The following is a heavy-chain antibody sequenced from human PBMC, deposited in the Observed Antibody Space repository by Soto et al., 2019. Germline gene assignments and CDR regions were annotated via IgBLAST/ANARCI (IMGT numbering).Heavy chain of an antibody. CDR1: GDSVSSNSAA. D-gene: IGHD6-13*01. J-gene: IGHJ3*02. CDR2: TYYRSKWYN. CDR3: ARGQGSRLARVAFDI. Sequence: SPTLSLPCAISGDSVSSNSAAWNWIRQSPSRGLEWLGRTYYRSKWYNDYAVSVKSRITINPDTSKNQFSLQLNSVTPEDTAVYYCARGQGSRLARVAFDIWGQGTMVTVSS. V-gene: IGHV6-1*01.